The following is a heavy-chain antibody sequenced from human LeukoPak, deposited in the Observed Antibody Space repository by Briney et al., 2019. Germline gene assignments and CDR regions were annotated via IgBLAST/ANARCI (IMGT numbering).Heavy chain of an antibody. CDR3: ARDPSQWYSPDYFDY. V-gene: IGHV1-18*01. J-gene: IGHJ4*02. D-gene: IGHD2-15*01. CDR1: GYTFTSYG. CDR2: ISAYNGNT. Sequence: ASVKVSCKASGYTFTSYGISWVRQAPGQGLEWMGWISAYNGNTNYAQKVQGRVTMTTDTSTSTAYMELRSLRSDDTAVYYCARDPSQWYSPDYFDYWGQGTLVTVSS.